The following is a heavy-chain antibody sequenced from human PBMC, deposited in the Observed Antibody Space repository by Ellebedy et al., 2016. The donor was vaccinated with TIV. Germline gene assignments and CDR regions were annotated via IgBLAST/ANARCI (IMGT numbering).Heavy chain of an antibody. CDR3: ATVGNSGCLDP. CDR2: FDPEDGET. J-gene: IGHJ5*02. Sequence: ASVKVSCKVSGYTLTELSMHWVRQAPGKGLEWRGGFDPEDGETIYAQKFQGRVTMTEDTSTDTAYMELSSPRSEDTAVYYCATVGNSGCLDPWGQGTLVTVSS. CDR1: GYTLTELS. V-gene: IGHV1-24*01. D-gene: IGHD4-23*01.